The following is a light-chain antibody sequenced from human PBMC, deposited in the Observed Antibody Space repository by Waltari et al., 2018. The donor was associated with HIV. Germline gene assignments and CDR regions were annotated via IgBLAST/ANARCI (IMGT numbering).Light chain of an antibody. V-gene: IGKV1-39*01. CDR3: QQSYTTPIT. J-gene: IGKJ5*01. Sequence: DLQMPQSPSSLSASVVDRVPITCRASQSIISYLNWYQQKPGKAPKLLIYAASTLQSGVPSRFSGSGSGTDFTLTISSLQPEDFATYYCQQSYTTPITFGQGTRLEIK. CDR1: QSIISY. CDR2: AAS.